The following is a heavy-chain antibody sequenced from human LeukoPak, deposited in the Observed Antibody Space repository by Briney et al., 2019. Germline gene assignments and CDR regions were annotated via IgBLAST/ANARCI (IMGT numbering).Heavy chain of an antibody. Sequence: PGRSLRLSCAASGFTFSSYAMHWVRQAPGKGLEWVAVISYDGSNKYYADSVKGRFTISRDNSKNTLYLQMNSLRAEDTAVYYCASGIAAAGSPDYWGQGTLVTVSS. CDR3: ASGIAAAGSPDY. V-gene: IGHV3-30-3*01. D-gene: IGHD6-13*01. J-gene: IGHJ4*02. CDR1: GFTFSSYA. CDR2: ISYDGSNK.